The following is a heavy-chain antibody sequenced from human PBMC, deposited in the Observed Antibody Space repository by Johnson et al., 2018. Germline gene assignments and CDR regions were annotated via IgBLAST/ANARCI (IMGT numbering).Heavy chain of an antibody. CDR3: TTDHPFVVVPTAISEGYYCGMDV. V-gene: IGHV3-15*01. D-gene: IGHD2-2*02. CDR1: GFSFTNAW. CDR2: IKSERDGGTT. Sequence: VQLVESGGGLVKPGGTLRLSCAPSGFSFTNAWMSWVRQTPGKGLEWVGRIKSERDGGTTDYPAPVKGRFTISRDDSKNTLFLQKNNLKTDDTGFYYCTTDHPFVVVPTAISEGYYCGMDVWGQGTTVTVSS. J-gene: IGHJ6*02.